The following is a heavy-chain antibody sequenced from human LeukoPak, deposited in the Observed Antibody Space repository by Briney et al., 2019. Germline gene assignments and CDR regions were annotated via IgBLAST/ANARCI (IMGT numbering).Heavy chain of an antibody. CDR3: ARGTTRGPRYGMDV. CDR1: GYTFTSYA. V-gene: IGHV7-4-1*02. D-gene: IGHD1-1*01. Sequence: ASVKVSCKASGYTFTSYAMNWVRQAPGQGLEWMGWINTNTGNPTYAQGFTGRFVFSLDTSVSTAYLQISSLKAEDTAVYYCARGTTRGPRYGMDVWGQGTTVTVSS. CDR2: INTNTGNP. J-gene: IGHJ6*02.